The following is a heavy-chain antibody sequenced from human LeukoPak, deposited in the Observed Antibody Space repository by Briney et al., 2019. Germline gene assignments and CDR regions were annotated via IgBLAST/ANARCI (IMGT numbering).Heavy chain of an antibody. D-gene: IGHD3-22*01. J-gene: IGHJ4*02. CDR2: ISGSGGST. Sequence: ETGGSLRLSCAPSGFPFSSDAMSRVRQAPGKGLEWVSAISGSGGSTYYADSVKGRFTISRDNSKNTLYLQMSSLRAEDTAVDYCPKDHTYSSGYYWDYWGQGTLVTVSS. CDR1: GFPFSSDA. V-gene: IGHV3-23*01. CDR3: PKDHTYSSGYYWDY.